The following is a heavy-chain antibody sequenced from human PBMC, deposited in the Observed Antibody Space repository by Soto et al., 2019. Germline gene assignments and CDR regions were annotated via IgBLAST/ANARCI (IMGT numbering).Heavy chain of an antibody. CDR1: GYTFTSYG. V-gene: IGHV1-18*01. J-gene: IGHJ4*02. D-gene: IGHD3-10*01. CDR2: ISAYNGNT. CDR3: ARGKLLWFGELNRIDY. Sequence: ASVKVSCKASGYTFTSYGISWVRQAPEQGLEWMGWISAYNGNTNYAQKLQGRVTMTTDTSTSTAYMELRSLRSDDTAVYYCARGKLLWFGELNRIDYWGQGTLVTVSS.